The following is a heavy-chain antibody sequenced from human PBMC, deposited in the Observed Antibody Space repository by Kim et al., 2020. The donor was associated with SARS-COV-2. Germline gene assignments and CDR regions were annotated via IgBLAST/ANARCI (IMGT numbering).Heavy chain of an antibody. Sequence: ASVKVSCKASGYTFTSYGISWVRQAPGQGLDWMGWISAYNGNTNYAQKLQGRVTMTTDTSTSTAYMELRSLRSDDTAVYYYAREPYCTIAARTACDYYYYYVMDVWGQGTTVTVSS. CDR1: GYTFTSYG. CDR3: AREPYCTIAARTACDYYYYYVMDV. V-gene: IGHV1-18*01. CDR2: ISAYNGNT. D-gene: IGHD6-6*01. J-gene: IGHJ6*02.